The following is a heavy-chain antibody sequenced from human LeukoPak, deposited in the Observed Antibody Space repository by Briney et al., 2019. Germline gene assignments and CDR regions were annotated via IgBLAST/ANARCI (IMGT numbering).Heavy chain of an antibody. Sequence: SETLSLTCTVSGGSISSGSYYWSWIRQPAGKGLEWIGRIYTSGSTNYNPSLKSRVTISVDTSKNQFSLKLSSVTAADTAVYYCASNEIAAAGSIDYWGQGTLVTVSS. D-gene: IGHD6-13*01. V-gene: IGHV4-61*02. CDR2: IYTSGST. CDR3: ASNEIAAAGSIDY. CDR1: GGSISSGSYY. J-gene: IGHJ4*02.